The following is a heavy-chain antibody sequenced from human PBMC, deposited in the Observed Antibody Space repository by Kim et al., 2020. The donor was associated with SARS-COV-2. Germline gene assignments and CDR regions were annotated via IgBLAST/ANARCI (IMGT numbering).Heavy chain of an antibody. V-gene: IGHV3-23*01. CDR3: AQAYRSGGYDWAIDY. D-gene: IGHD5-12*01. Sequence: DSVRGRFTLSRDNSKNTLYLQMDSLSPEGTAVYYRAQAYRSGGYDWAIDYWGQGTLVTVSS. J-gene: IGHJ4*02.